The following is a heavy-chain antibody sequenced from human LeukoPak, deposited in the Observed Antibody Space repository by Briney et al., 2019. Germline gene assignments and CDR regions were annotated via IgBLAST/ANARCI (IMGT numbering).Heavy chain of an antibody. CDR1: GFIFSSYG. CDR2: IRYDGSDK. CDR3: AKDSWEVGATSEIDY. V-gene: IGHV3-30*02. J-gene: IGHJ4*02. D-gene: IGHD1-26*01. Sequence: GGSLRLSCAASGFIFSSYGMHWVRQAPGKRLEWVAFIRYDGSDKYYADSVKGRFTISRDNSKNKVYLQMNSLRAEDTAVYYCAKDSWEVGATSEIDYWGQGTLVTVSS.